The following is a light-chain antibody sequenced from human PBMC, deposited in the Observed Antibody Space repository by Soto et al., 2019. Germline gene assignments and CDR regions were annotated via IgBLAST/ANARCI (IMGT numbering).Light chain of an antibody. J-gene: IGLJ1*01. CDR3: SSYTSSSTRV. CDR2: EVS. CDR1: SSDVGGYNY. V-gene: IGLV2-14*01. Sequence: QSVLTQPASVSGSPGQSITISCTGTSSDVGGYNYVSWYQQHLGKAPKLMIYEVSNRPSGVSNRFSGSKSGNTASLTISGLQAEDEADYYCSSYTSSSTRVFGTGTKVT.